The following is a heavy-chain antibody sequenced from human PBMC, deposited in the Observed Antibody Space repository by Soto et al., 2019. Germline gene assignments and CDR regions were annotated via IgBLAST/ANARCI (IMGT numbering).Heavy chain of an antibody. CDR2: IYYSGST. Sequence: PSETLSLTCTVSGGSISSYYWSWIRQPPGKGLEWIGYIYYSGSTYYNPSLKSRVTISVDTSKNQFSLKLSSVTAADTAVYYCARGRGYSYGLDPWGQGTLVTVSS. CDR1: GGSISSYY. V-gene: IGHV4-59*08. J-gene: IGHJ5*02. CDR3: ARGRGYSYGLDP. D-gene: IGHD5-18*01.